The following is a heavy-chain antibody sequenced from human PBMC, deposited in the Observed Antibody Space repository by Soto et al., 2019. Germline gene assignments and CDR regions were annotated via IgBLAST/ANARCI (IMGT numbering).Heavy chain of an antibody. D-gene: IGHD3-16*01. CDR1: GYTFTKNV. CDR2: INPYNGNK. CDR3: ARGPHDYSFPYYFDY. J-gene: IGHJ4*02. V-gene: IGHV1-18*01. Sequence: ASVKVSCKASGYTFTKNVISWVRQAPGQGLEWMGWINPYNGNKDYAQKLQRRVTVTTDTSTNTVHMELRSLRSDHTAVYYCARGPHDYSFPYYFDYWGRGTLVTVSS.